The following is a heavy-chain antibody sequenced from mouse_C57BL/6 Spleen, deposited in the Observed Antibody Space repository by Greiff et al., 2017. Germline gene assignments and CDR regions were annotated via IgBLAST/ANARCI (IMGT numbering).Heavy chain of an antibody. CDR3: ARSGPTTVVATGYFDV. D-gene: IGHD1-1*01. Sequence: QVQLQQSGAELAKPGASVKLSCKASGYTFTSYWMHWVKQRPGPGLEWIGYINPSRGYTKYNQKFKAKATLTADKSSSTAYMQLSSLTYEDSAVYYCARSGPTTVVATGYFDVWGTGTTVTVSS. CDR1: GYTFTSYW. CDR2: INPSRGYT. J-gene: IGHJ1*03. V-gene: IGHV1-7*01.